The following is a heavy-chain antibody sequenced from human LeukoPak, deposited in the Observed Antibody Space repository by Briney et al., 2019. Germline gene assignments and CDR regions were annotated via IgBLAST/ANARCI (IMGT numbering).Heavy chain of an antibody. CDR2: ISAYNGNT. Sequence: GSVKVSCKAPGYTFTSYGISWVRQPPGQGLEWMGWISAYNGNTNYAQKLQGRVTMTTDTSTSTAYMELRSLRSDDTAVYYCAREGVNMPFDYWGQGTLVTVSS. CDR1: GYTFTSYG. CDR3: AREGVNMPFDY. D-gene: IGHD2-2*01. V-gene: IGHV1-18*04. J-gene: IGHJ4*02.